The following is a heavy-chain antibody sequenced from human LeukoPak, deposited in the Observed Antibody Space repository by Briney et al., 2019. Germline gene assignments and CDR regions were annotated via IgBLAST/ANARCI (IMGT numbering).Heavy chain of an antibody. CDR3: ARFKVDDCSSGSCFSRGFDS. CDR2: IYPGDSDT. J-gene: IGHJ4*02. CDR1: GYSFTTYW. D-gene: IGHD2-15*01. V-gene: IGHV5-51*01. Sequence: GESLKISCKGSGYSFTTYWITWVRQMPGKGLEWMGIIYPGDSDTRYSPSFQGQVTISVDKSINTAYLHWSSLKASDTAIYYCARFKVDDCSSGSCFSRGFDSWGQGTLVTVSS.